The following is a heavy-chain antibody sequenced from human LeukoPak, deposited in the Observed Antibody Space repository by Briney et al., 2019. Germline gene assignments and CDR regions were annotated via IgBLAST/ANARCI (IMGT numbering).Heavy chain of an antibody. CDR3: TKELHVAVAVADYYYFYMDV. CDR2: INGGGNTT. V-gene: IGHV3-23*01. Sequence: TGGSLRLSCAASGFAFSSFAMGWVRQSPGKGLEWLSTINGGGNTTFYADSVKGRFTISRDNSKNTLYLHMDGLRPDDTAIYYCTKELHVAVAVADYYYFYMDVWGRGTAVSVCS. J-gene: IGHJ6*03. CDR1: GFAFSSFA. D-gene: IGHD6-19*01.